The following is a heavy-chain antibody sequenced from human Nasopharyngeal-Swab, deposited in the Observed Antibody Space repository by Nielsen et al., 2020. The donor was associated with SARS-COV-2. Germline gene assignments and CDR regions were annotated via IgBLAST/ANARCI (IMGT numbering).Heavy chain of an antibody. CDR3: ARSWNEYYYWYYMDV. J-gene: IGHJ6*03. CDR2: IRYDESNQ. D-gene: IGHD1-1*01. V-gene: IGHV3-30*02. CDR1: GFIFSASA. Sequence: GESLKISCAASGFIFSASAIHWVRQAPGKGLEWVAFIRYDESNQDYADSVKGRFTVSRDNSNKMLYLQMNSLRAEDTAVYFCARSWNEYYYWYYMDVWGRGTTVTVSS.